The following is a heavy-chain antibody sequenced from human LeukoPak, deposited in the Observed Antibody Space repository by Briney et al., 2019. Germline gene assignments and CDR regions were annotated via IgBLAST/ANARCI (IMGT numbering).Heavy chain of an antibody. J-gene: IGHJ6*02. CDR3: ASYKGGSCAERFSYYFGRDV. Sequence: ASVRVSSMASCYTFTGYGISLGREAPGQGLEWMGWISAYNGNTNYAQKLQGRVTMTTDTSTSTAYMELRSLRSDDTAVYYCASYKGGSCAERFSYYFGRDVWGQGTTVTVSS. V-gene: IGHV1-18*01. CDR1: CYTFTGYG. CDR2: ISAYNGNT. D-gene: IGHD2-15*01.